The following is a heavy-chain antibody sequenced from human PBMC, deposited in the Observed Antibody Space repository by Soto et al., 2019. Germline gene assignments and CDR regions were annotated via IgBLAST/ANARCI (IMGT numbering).Heavy chain of an antibody. CDR1: GGSISPYY. CDR3: ARSIVVVTALDY. D-gene: IGHD2-21*02. Sequence: SETLSLTCTVSGGSISPYYWSWIRQPPGKGLEWVGYIYYGGSTSYNPSLKSRITISLETSKSQISLRLSSVTAADTAVYYCARSIVVVTALDYWGQGTLVTVSS. J-gene: IGHJ4*02. CDR2: IYYGGST. V-gene: IGHV4-59*08.